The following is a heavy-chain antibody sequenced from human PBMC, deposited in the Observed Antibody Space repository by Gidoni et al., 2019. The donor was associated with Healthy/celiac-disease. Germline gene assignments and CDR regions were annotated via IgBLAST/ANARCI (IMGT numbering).Heavy chain of an antibody. J-gene: IGHJ4*02. CDR2: IKQDGSEK. CDR1: GFPFSSYW. V-gene: IGHV3-7*01. Sequence: EVQLVESGGGLVQPGGSLRLSCAASGFPFSSYWMSWVRQAPGKGLEWVANIKQDGSEKYYVDSVKGRFTISRDNAKNSLYLQMNSLRAEDTAVYYCARGGIQLTPFDYWGQGTLVTVSS. D-gene: IGHD5-18*01. CDR3: ARGGIQLTPFDY.